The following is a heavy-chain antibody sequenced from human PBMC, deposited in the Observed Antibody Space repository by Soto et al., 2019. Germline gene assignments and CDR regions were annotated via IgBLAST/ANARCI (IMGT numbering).Heavy chain of an antibody. Sequence: GGSLILSCAASGFSFGSYAMSWVRQAPGKGLEWVSAISGSGGSTYYADSVKGRFTISRDNSKNTLYLQMNSLRAEDTALYFCAKGTEYGVVLMPTFDSWGQG. D-gene: IGHD3-3*01. CDR1: GFSFGSYA. CDR2: ISGSGGST. V-gene: IGHV3-23*01. CDR3: AKGTEYGVVLMPTFDS. J-gene: IGHJ4*02.